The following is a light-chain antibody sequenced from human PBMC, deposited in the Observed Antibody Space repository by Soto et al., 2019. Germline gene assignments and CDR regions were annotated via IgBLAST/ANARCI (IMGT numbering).Light chain of an antibody. Sequence: QSVLTQPPSASGTPGQGVTISCSGSSSDIGSNTVNWYQQLPGTAPKLLIYFNNQRPSGVPDRFSGSKSGTSASLAISGLQSEDEAQYYCAAWDHSLNGPVFGGGTKLTVL. J-gene: IGLJ3*02. CDR3: AAWDHSLNGPV. CDR1: SSDIGSNT. CDR2: FNN. V-gene: IGLV1-44*01.